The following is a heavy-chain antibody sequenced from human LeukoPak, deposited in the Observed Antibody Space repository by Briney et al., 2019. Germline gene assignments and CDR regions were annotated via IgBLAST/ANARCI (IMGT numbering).Heavy chain of an antibody. CDR2: IYPGDSDT. CDR3: ARREREAVRGVMTLGY. D-gene: IGHD3-10*01. CDR1: GYSFTSYW. V-gene: IGHV5-51*01. Sequence: GESLKISCKGSGYSFTSYWIGWVRQMPGKGLEWMGIIYPGDSDTRYSPSFQGQVTISADKSISTSYLQWSSLKASDTAMYYCARREREAVRGVMTLGYWGQGTLVTVSS. J-gene: IGHJ4*02.